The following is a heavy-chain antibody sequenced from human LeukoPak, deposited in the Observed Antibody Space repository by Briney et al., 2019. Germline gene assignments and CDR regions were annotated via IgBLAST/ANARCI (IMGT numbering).Heavy chain of an antibody. D-gene: IGHD2-2*01. V-gene: IGHV1-8*03. J-gene: IGHJ2*01. Sequence: ASVKVSCKASGYTFTSYDINWVRQATGQGLEWMGWMNPNSGNTGYAQKFQGRVTITRNTSISTAYMELSRLRSDDTAVYYCARDNRSAAAYFGLWGRGTLVTVSS. CDR3: ARDNRSAAAYFGL. CDR2: MNPNSGNT. CDR1: GYTFTSYD.